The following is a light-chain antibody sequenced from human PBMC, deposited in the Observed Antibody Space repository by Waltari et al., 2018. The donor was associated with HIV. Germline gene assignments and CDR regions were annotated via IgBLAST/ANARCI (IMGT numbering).Light chain of an antibody. CDR1: SSDAGGYHY. CDR2: EVS. J-gene: IGLJ3*02. V-gene: IGLV2-14*01. CDR3: SSYTSSSTPV. Sequence: QSALTQPASVSGSPGQSITIPCTGTSSDAGGYHYVSWYHQHPGTAPKLMIYEVSNRPSGVSNRFSGSKSGNTASLTISGLQAEDEADYYCSSYTSSSTPVFGGGTKLTVL.